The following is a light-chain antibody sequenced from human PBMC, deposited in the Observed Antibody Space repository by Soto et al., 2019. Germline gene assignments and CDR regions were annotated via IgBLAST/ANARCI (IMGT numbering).Light chain of an antibody. CDR1: SSNSGSNT. CDR2: SNN. J-gene: IGLJ1*01. CDR3: AAWDDSLNGHYV. V-gene: IGLV1-44*01. Sequence: QSGLTQPPSASGTPGRRVTSPCSGSSSNSGSNTVNWYQQLPGTAPKLLIYSNNQRPSGVPDRFSGSKSGTSASLAISGLQSEDEADYYCAAWDDSLNGHYVFGTGTKVTVL.